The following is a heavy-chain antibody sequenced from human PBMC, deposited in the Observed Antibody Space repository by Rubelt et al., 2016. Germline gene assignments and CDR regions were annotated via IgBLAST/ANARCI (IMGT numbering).Heavy chain of an antibody. CDR2: IIPIFGTA. J-gene: IGHJ5*02. D-gene: IGHD6-19*01. CDR1: TFSSYA. Sequence: TFSSYAISWVRQAPGQGLEWMGGIIPIFGTANYAQKFQRRVTLTADDSTSTAYMELSSLRSEDTAVYYCARGGGTAVAGYMLAWGQGTPVSVSS. V-gene: IGHV1-69*01. CDR3: ARGGGTAVAGYMLA.